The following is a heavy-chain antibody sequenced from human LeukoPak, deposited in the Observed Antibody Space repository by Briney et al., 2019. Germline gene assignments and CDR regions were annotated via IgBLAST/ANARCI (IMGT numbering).Heavy chain of an antibody. CDR2: IIPIFGTA. CDR1: GGTFSSYA. Sequence: ASVKVSCKASGGTFSSYAISWVRQAPGQGLEWMGGIIPIFGTANYAQKFQGRVTITADESTSTAYMELSSLRSEDTAVYYCARDASIAARPYYYYYMDVWGKGTTVTVSS. J-gene: IGHJ6*03. V-gene: IGHV1-69*13. CDR3: ARDASIAARPYYYYYMDV. D-gene: IGHD6-6*01.